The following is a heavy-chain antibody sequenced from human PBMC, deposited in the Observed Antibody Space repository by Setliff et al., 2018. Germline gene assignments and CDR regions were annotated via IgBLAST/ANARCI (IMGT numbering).Heavy chain of an antibody. D-gene: IGHD2-15*01. CDR1: GFTFSTYR. J-gene: IGHJ4*02. Sequence: GGSLRLSCAASGFTFSTYRMHWVRQAPGKGLEWVAVIWDDGVKKYHADSVKGRFTISRDNSKNTLYLQMNSLRPEDTAVYYCARGSGDHCSGASCYFLHWGQGSLVTVSS. V-gene: IGHV3-33*08. CDR3: ARGSGDHCSGASCYFLH. CDR2: IWDDGVKK.